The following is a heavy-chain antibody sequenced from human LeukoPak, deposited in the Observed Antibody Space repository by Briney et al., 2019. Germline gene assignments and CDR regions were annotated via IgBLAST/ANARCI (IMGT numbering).Heavy chain of an antibody. D-gene: IGHD1-1*01. CDR1: GGTFSSYA. CDR3: ARGQLERRYFDY. J-gene: IGHJ4*02. V-gene: IGHV1-69*05. CDR2: IIPIFGTA. Sequence: SVKVSCKASGGTFSSYAISWVRQAPGQGLEWMGGIIPIFGTANYAQKFQGRVTITTDESTSTAYMELSSLRSEDTAVYYCARGQLERRYFDYWGQGTLVTVSS.